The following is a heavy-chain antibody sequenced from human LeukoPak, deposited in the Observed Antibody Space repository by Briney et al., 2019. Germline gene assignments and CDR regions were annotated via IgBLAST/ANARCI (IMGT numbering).Heavy chain of an antibody. J-gene: IGHJ3*02. CDR1: GFIFRSYA. V-gene: IGHV3-23*01. CDR2: ITANGDAT. Sequence: GGSLRLSCVGSGFIFRSYAVTWVRQAPGKGLEWVSSITANGDATYYADSVKGRFTISRDNSKNTLYLQMSSLRAEDTAVYYCARVGFAEATFAFDIWGQGTLVTVSS. D-gene: IGHD3-10*01. CDR3: ARVGFAEATFAFDI.